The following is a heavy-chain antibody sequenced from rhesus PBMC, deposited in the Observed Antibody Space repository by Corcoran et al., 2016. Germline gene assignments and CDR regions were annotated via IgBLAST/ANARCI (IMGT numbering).Heavy chain of an antibody. CDR3: AKIVVGRYFDL. CDR2: ISSGGST. D-gene: IGHD3-16*01. Sequence: EVQLVESGGGLAKPGGSLRLSCGASGFTFCSYAMHWVRPAPGKGLGWVAAISSGGSTYYADSVKGRFTISRDNSKNTLSLQMNSLRAEDTAVYYCAKIVVGRYFDLWGPGTPITISS. J-gene: IGHJ2*01. CDR1: GFTFCSYA. V-gene: IGHV3-103*01.